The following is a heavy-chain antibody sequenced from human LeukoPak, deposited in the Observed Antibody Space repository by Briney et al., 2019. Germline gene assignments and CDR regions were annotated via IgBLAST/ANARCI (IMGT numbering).Heavy chain of an antibody. J-gene: IGHJ4*02. Sequence: RPGGSLRLSCVASGFPFSSYWMTWVRQAPGKGLEGVANIKQDGSKKSYVDSVKGRFTISRDNAKNSLYLQMNSPRAEDTAIYYCTRVGYIDEGIDYWGQGTLVTVSS. D-gene: IGHD5-24*01. CDR1: GFPFSSYW. V-gene: IGHV3-7*04. CDR3: TRVGYIDEGIDY. CDR2: IKQDGSKK.